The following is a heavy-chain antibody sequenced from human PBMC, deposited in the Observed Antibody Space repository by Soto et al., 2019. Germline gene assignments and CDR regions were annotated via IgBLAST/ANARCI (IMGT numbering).Heavy chain of an antibody. CDR1: GASVDSGGYS. CDR2: IYPGVST. V-gene: IGHV4-30-2*01. J-gene: IGHJ5*02. Sequence: QLQLQESGSGLVKPSQTLSLTCAVSGASVDSGGYSWSWIRQPPGKGLEWIGYIYPGVSTDYNPSLTSRVTISVDSSKNLFSLSLSSVTAADTAVYFCVRSGCSSTACHTDWFDPWGPGTLVTVSS. CDR3: VRSGCSSTACHTDWFDP. D-gene: IGHD2-2*01.